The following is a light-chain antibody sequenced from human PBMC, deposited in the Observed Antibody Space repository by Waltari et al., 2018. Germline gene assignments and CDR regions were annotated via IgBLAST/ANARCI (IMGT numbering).Light chain of an antibody. CDR2: DAS. CDR1: QSVTSNY. J-gene: IGKJ5*01. V-gene: IGKV3D-20*01. CDR3: QRYGSSPIT. Sequence: EIVLTQSPPTPSLSPGESATLSCGASQSVTSNYLAWYQQKPGLAPRLLSFDASSRATGIPDRFSGSGSGTDFTLTISRLEPEDFAVYYCQRYGSSPITFGQGTRLEIK.